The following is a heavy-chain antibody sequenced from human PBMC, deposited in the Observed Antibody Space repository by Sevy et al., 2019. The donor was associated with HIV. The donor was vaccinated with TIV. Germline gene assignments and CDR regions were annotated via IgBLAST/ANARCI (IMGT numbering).Heavy chain of an antibody. Sequence: GSLRLSCRASGFTFTYYGMHWVRQAPGKGLEWVAFINYDGNEKYYADSVKGRFTISRDNSKNTLLLQMNALRADDTAVYYCAKDVPDQSWYDDFWSGSPCFDYWGRGILVTVSS. J-gene: IGHJ4*02. CDR3: AKDVPDQSWYDDFWSGSPCFDY. V-gene: IGHV3-30*02. CDR1: GFTFTYYG. D-gene: IGHD3-3*01. CDR2: INYDGNEK.